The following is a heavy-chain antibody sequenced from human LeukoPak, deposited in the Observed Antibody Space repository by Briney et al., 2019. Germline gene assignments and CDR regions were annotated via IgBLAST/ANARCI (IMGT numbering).Heavy chain of an antibody. CDR3: ARDLRSAMYYYDSSGYYPYDAFDI. V-gene: IGHV4-59*01. Sequence: SETLSLTCTVSGGSISSYYWSWIRQPPGKGLEWIGYIYYSGSTNYNPSLKSRVTISVDTSKNQFSLKLSSVTAADMAVYYCARDLRSAMYYYDSSGYYPYDAFDIWGQGTMVTVSS. D-gene: IGHD3-22*01. J-gene: IGHJ3*02. CDR2: IYYSGST. CDR1: GGSISSYY.